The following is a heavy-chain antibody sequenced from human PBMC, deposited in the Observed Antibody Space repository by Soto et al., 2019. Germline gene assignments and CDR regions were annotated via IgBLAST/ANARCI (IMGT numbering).Heavy chain of an antibody. D-gene: IGHD2-2*01. J-gene: IGHJ6*02. Sequence: GASVKVSCKASGYTFTGYYMHWVRQAPGQGLEWMGWINPNSGGTNYAQKFQGWVTMTRDTSISTAYMELSRLRSDDTAVYYCARDQGYCSSTSCYFYYGMDVWGQGTTVTVSS. CDR1: GYTFTGYY. CDR3: ARDQGYCSSTSCYFYYGMDV. V-gene: IGHV1-2*04. CDR2: INPNSGGT.